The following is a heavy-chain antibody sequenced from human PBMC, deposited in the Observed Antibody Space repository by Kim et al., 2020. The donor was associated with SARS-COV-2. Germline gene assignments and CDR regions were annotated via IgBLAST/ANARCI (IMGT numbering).Heavy chain of an antibody. CDR2: IYPGDSDT. V-gene: IGHV5-51*01. CDR1: GYSFTSYW. CDR3: ARGREYCTSTTSCYVDY. Sequence: GESLKISCKGSGYSFTSYWIAWVRQTPGKGPEWMGIIYPGDSDTTYSPSFQGQVTISADKSITTAYLQWSTLKASYTAMYYCARGREYCTSTTSCYVDYW. D-gene: IGHD2-2*01. J-gene: IGHJ4*01.